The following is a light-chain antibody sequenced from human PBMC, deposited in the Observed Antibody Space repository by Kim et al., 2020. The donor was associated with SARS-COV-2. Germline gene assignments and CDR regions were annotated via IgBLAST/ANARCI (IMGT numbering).Light chain of an antibody. V-gene: IGLV1-44*01. CDR2: SNN. CDR3: AAWDDSLNGPV. CDR1: TSNIGSNS. J-gene: IGLJ3*02. Sequence: GQRVTDSCSGSTSNIGSNSVYWYQQLPGTAPKLLIYSNNQRPSGVPDRFSGSKSGTSASLAISGLQSEDEADYYCAAWDDSLNGPVFGGGTQLTVL.